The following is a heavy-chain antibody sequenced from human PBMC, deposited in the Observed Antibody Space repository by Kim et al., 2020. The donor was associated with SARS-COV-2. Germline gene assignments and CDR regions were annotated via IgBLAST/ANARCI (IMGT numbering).Heavy chain of an antibody. V-gene: IGHV3-30*18. CDR3: AKDLHLYYDILTGYYTPRGYYYYGMDV. Sequence: GGSLRLSCAASGFTFSSYGMHWVRQAPGKGLEWVAVTSYDGSNKYYADSVKGRFTISRDNSKNTLYLQMNSLRAEDTAVYYCAKDLHLYYDILTGYYTPRGYYYYGMDVWGQGTTVTVSS. CDR2: TSYDGSNK. CDR1: GFTFSSYG. J-gene: IGHJ6*02. D-gene: IGHD3-9*01.